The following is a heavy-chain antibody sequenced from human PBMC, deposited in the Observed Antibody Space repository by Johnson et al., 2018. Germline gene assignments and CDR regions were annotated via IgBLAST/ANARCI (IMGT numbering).Heavy chain of an antibody. V-gene: IGHV1-3*01. J-gene: IGHJ4*02. D-gene: IGHD1-1*01. CDR2: VSADNDNA. CDR1: GYSFTRYA. Sequence: QVQLVQSGAEVKKPGASVKVSCKASGYSFTRYAMHWVRQAPGQRLEWMGWVSADNDNAQYSQKFQGRVTITRDTSANEAYMEMSSLRSEDTAVNYCARVQGWVLGYWGQGTLVTVSS. CDR3: ARVQGWVLGY.